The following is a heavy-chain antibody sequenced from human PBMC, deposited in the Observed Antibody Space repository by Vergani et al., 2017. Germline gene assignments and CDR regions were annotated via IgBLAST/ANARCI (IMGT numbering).Heavy chain of an antibody. CDR3: AGDTHSWQRADR. Sequence: QVQLQESGPGLVKPSQTLSLTCTVSGGSISSGDYYWSWIRQPPGKGLEWIGSLSTTGGATHASHNPSLKSRVSISVDTSKSQFSLRLTSATAADSAIYYCAGDTHSWQRADRWGQGLLVSVSS. J-gene: IGHJ5*02. CDR2: LSTTGGA. V-gene: IGHV4-30-4*01. CDR1: GGSISSGDYY. D-gene: IGHD6-13*01.